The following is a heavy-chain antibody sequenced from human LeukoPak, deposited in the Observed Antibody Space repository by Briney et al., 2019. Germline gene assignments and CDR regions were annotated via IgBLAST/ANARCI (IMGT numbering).Heavy chain of an antibody. CDR3: ARPKGSGWYPVFQLSNYNWFDP. D-gene: IGHD6-19*01. CDR2: ISSSGSTI. CDR1: GFTFSDYY. Sequence: PGGSLRLSCAASGFTFSDYYMSWIRQAPGKGLEWVSYISSSGSTIYYADSVKGRFTISRDNAKNSLYLQMNSLRAEDTAVYYCARPKGSGWYPVFQLSNYNWFDPWGQGTLVTVSS. J-gene: IGHJ5*02. V-gene: IGHV3-11*01.